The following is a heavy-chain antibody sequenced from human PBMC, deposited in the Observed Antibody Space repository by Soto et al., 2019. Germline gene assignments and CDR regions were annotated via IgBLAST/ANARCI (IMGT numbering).Heavy chain of an antibody. J-gene: IGHJ3*02. CDR1: GFTFSLYW. V-gene: IGHV3-7*01. CDR2: IKPDGGEK. CDR3: ARNPMDDAFDI. D-gene: IGHD2-8*01. Sequence: GGSLRLSCAASGFTFSLYWMSWVRQAPGKGLEWLANIKPDGGEKYYVDSVRGRFTISRDNAKNSLYLQMDSLRAEDTAVYYCARNPMDDAFDIWGQGTMVTVSS.